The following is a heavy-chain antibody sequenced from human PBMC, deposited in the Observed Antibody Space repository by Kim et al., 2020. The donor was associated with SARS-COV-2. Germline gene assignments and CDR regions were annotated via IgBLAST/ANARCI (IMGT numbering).Heavy chain of an antibody. J-gene: IGHJ5*02. D-gene: IGHD7-27*01. CDR3: ARDFRANGGWFDP. V-gene: IGHV3-66*01. Sequence: PNSARASIPISRDKSKNTRILQMSSLRAEDTAVYYCARDFRANGGWFDPWGQGTLVTVSS.